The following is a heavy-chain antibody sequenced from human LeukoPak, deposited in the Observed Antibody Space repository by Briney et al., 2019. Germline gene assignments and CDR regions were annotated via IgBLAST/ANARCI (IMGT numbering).Heavy chain of an antibody. CDR1: GGSFSGYC. V-gene: IGHV4-34*01. J-gene: IGHJ4*02. CDR2: INHSGST. Sequence: SETLSLTCAVYGGSFSGYCWSWIRQPPGKGLEWIGEINHSGSTNYNPSLKSRVTISVDTSKNQFSLKLSSVTAADTAVYYCARVHLNLHIDYWGQGTLVTVSS. D-gene: IGHD4-11*01. CDR3: ARVHLNLHIDY.